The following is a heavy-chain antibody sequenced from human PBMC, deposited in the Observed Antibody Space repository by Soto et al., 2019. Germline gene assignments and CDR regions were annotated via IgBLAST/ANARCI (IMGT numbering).Heavy chain of an antibody. CDR2: IDPSDSYT. J-gene: IGHJ6*02. CDR1: GYSLTRYW. CDR3: ARLSSSTTSYYYYGMDV. D-gene: IGHD6-13*01. Sequence: GESLKISCKGSGYSLTRYWISWVRPMPGKSPEGMGRIDPSDSYTNYSPSFQGHVTISADKSISTAYLQWSSLKASDTAMYYCARLSSSTTSYYYYGMDVWGQGTTVTVSS. V-gene: IGHV5-10-1*01.